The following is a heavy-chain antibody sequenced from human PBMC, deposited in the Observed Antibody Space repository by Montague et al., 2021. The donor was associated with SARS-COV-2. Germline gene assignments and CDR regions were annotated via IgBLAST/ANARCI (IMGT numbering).Heavy chain of an antibody. CDR2: TYYRSKWYS. J-gene: IGHJ4*02. V-gene: IGHV6-1*01. D-gene: IGHD6-19*01. CDR3: VRYSGWFYFDF. CDR1: GDSVSSNSVA. Sequence: CAISGDSVSSNSVAWSWIMQSPSRGLEWLGRTYYRSKWYSDYAPSVRGRRTVNPDASKNEFSLELNYVTPEDTAVYYCVRYSGWFYFDFWGQGTLVTVSS.